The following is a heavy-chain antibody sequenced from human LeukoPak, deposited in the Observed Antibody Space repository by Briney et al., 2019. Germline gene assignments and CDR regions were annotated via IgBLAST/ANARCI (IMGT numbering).Heavy chain of an antibody. CDR2: IYSGGST. CDR3: ARGVGESYVLRGAFDI. D-gene: IGHD3-10*01. V-gene: IGHV3-53*01. CDR1: GFTVSSNY. J-gene: IGHJ3*02. Sequence: GGSLRLSCVASGFTVSSNYMSWVRQAPGKGLEWVSVIYSGGSTYYADSVKGRFTISRDNSKNTLYLQMNSLRAEDTAVYYCARGVGESYVLRGAFDIWGQGTMVTVSS.